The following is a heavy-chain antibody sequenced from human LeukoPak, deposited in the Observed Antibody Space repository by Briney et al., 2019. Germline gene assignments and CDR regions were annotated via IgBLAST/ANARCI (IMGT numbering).Heavy chain of an antibody. V-gene: IGHV1-69*05. D-gene: IGHD3-3*01. CDR1: GYTFTSYG. CDR2: IIPIFGTA. CDR3: ASSHAIYRRLTTFVDY. J-gene: IGHJ4*02. Sequence: SVKVSCKASGYTFTSYGISWVRQAPGQWLEWMGRIIPIFGTANYAQKFQGRVTITTDESTSTAYMELSSLRSEDTAVYYCASSHAIYRRLTTFVDYWGQGTLVTVSS.